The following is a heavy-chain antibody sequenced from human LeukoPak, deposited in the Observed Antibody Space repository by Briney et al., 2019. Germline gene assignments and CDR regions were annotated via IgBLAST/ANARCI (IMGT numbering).Heavy chain of an antibody. CDR1: GFTFSSYA. V-gene: IGHV3-23*01. CDR3: ARLEQPLVYDFWTSPEVIDY. CDR2: ISGSGGSA. J-gene: IGHJ4*02. D-gene: IGHD3-3*01. Sequence: GGSLRLSCAASGFTFSSYAMSWVRQAPGKGLEWVSAISGSGGSAYYADSVKGRFTISRDNSKNTLYLQMNSLRAEDTAVYYCARLEQPLVYDFWTSPEVIDYWGQGTLVTVSS.